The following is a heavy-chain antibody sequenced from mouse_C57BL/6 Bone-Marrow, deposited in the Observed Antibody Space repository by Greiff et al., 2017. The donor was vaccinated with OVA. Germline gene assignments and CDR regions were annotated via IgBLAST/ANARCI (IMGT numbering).Heavy chain of an antibody. CDR2: LHPSDSDT. J-gene: IGHJ4*01. Sequence: QVQLQQPGAELVKPGASVKVSCKASGYTFTSYWMHWVKQRPGQGLEWIGRLHPSDSDTNYNQKFKGKATLTVDKSSSTAYMQLSSLTSEDSAVYNCAIEYYGSSYAMDYWGQGTSVTVSS. V-gene: IGHV1-74*01. CDR3: AIEYYGSSYAMDY. CDR1: GYTFTSYW. D-gene: IGHD1-1*01.